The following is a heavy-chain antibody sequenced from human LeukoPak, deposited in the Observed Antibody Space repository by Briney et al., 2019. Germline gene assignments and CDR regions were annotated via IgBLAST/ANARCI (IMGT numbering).Heavy chain of an antibody. V-gene: IGHV3-21*01. J-gene: IGHJ4*02. CDR2: ISSRSGYI. D-gene: IGHD5/OR15-5a*01. Sequence: PGGSLRLSCAASGFTFSDYAMSWVRQAPGKGLEWVSSISSRSGYIYYADSVKGRFTISRDNAKNSLYLQMSSLRAEDTAVYYCARDTAVSDFDYWGQGTLVTVSS. CDR3: ARDTAVSDFDY. CDR1: GFTFSDYA.